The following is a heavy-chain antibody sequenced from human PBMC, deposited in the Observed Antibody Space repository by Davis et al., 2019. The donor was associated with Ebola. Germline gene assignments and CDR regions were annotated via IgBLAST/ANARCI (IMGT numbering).Heavy chain of an antibody. CDR2: MNPNSGNT. D-gene: IGHD2-8*02. CDR1: GYTFTSYD. J-gene: IGHJ6*02. V-gene: IGHV1-8*01. Sequence: ASVKVSCKASGYTFTSYDINWVRQATGQGLEWMGWMNPNSGNTGCAQKFQGRVTMTRNTSISTAYMELSSLRSEDTAVYYCASWWHNRDGMDVWGQGTTVTVSS. CDR3: ASWWHNRDGMDV.